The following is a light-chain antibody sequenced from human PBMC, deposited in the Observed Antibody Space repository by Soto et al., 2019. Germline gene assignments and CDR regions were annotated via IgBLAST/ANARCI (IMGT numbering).Light chain of an antibody. V-gene: IGKV2-28*01. Sequence: DIVMTQSPLSLPVTPGEPASISCRSSQSLLHSSGYYYLDWYLQKPGQSPQLLIYLGSNRASGVPDRFTGSGSGTDFTLKISRVEAEDVGVYYCMQALQFTFGPGTKVDIK. CDR3: MQALQFT. CDR1: QSLLHSSGYYY. J-gene: IGKJ3*01. CDR2: LGS.